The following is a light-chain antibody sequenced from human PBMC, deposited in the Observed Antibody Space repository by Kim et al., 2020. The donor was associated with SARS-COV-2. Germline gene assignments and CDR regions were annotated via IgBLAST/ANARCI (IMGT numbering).Light chain of an antibody. CDR3: QSYNSTNQV. J-gene: IGLJ3*02. CDR1: SGSIADSF. CDR2: EDN. Sequence: GKTVTSACSRSSGSIADSFVQWSQQRPGSAPTTVIYEDNQRPSGVPDRFSGSIDSSTNSASLTISGLKSEDEADYYCQSYNSTNQVFGGVTQLTVL. V-gene: IGLV6-57*03.